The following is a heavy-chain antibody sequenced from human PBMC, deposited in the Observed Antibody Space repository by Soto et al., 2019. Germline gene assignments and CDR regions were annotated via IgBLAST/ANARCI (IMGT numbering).Heavy chain of an antibody. D-gene: IGHD1-26*01. J-gene: IGHJ3*01. CDR1: GFTFSYYW. Sequence: DVQLVESGGGSVQPGGSLSLSCAATGFTFSYYWMHWVRQAPGKGLVWVSRIHSDGSSTTDADSVKGRFTISRDNAKNTLYLPMNSLRAEDTAVYYCARGQWGAFDLWGQATMVTVAS. CDR3: ARGQWGAFDL. V-gene: IGHV3-74*01. CDR2: IHSDGSST.